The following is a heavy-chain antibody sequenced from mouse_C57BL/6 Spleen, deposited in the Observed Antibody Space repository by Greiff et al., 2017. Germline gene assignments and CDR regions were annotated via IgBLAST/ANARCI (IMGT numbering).Heavy chain of an antibody. CDR1: GYTFTSYW. V-gene: IGHV1-64*01. CDR2: IHPNSGST. Sequence: QVQLQQPGAELVKPGASVKLSCKASGYTFTSYWMHWVKQGPGQGLEWIGMIHPNSGSTNYNEKFKSKATLTVDKSSSTAYMQLSSLTSEDSAVYYCARRLDDGNWDWYFDVWGTGTTVTVSS. D-gene: IGHD2-1*01. J-gene: IGHJ1*03. CDR3: ARRLDDGNWDWYFDV.